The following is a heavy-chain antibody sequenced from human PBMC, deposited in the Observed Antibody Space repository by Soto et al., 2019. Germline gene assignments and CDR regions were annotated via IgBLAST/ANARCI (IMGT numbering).Heavy chain of an antibody. CDR1: GDSISSDNYF. Sequence: QVQLQESGPGLVKPSQTLSLICTVSGDSISSDNYFWSWIRQPPGEGLEWIGYISNRGTPSSNPSLQSGVTISLDQAKNRFSLDMYSVTAADTAVYYCAREVNVVALSDAFDIWGQGTMVTVSS. CDR2: ISNRGTP. D-gene: IGHD2-8*01. J-gene: IGHJ3*02. CDR3: AREVNVVALSDAFDI. V-gene: IGHV4-30-4*01.